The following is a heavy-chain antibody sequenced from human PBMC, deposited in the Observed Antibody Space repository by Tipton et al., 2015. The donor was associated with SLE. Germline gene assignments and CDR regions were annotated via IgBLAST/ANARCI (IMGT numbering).Heavy chain of an antibody. J-gene: IGHJ6*02. Sequence: QSGAEVKSPGASVKVSCKASGYTFNNYYMHWARRAPGQGLEWMGIINPDGGTTDYAGKFQGRVTMTRDTSTSTFYMELNSLRSDDTAVYYCARAPRGSSGYSSYYHYGMDVWGQGTTVTVSS. V-gene: IGHV1-46*02. CDR2: INPDGGTT. CDR1: GYTFNNYY. CDR3: ARAPRGSSGYSSYYHYGMDV. D-gene: IGHD3-22*01.